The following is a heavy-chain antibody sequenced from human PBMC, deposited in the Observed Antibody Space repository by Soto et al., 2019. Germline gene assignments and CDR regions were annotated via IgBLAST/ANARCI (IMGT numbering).Heavy chain of an antibody. CDR1: GYSFTTYY. CDR2: INPSGGST. J-gene: IGHJ5*02. D-gene: IGHD1-26*01. Sequence: QVQLVQSGAEVKMPGASVKVSCKASGYSFTTYYMHWVRQAPGQGLEWMAIINPSGGSTIYAQRVQGRVTMTRDTATSGVYMELSRLRSEDTAVYYCARDRGTIVGATTYWFDLWGQGTLVTVSS. CDR3: ARDRGTIVGATTYWFDL. V-gene: IGHV1-46*01.